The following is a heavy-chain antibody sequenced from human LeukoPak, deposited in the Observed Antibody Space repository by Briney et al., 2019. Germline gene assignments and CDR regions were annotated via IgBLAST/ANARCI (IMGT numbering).Heavy chain of an antibody. V-gene: IGHV4-31*03. CDR2: IYYNGVT. D-gene: IGHD3-22*01. CDR1: GGSISSGGYY. J-gene: IGHJ4*02. CDR3: ASADYYDSSAFDY. Sequence: MSSQTLSLTCTVSGGSISSGGYYWSWIRQHPGKGLEWIGYIYYNGVTYYNPSLKSRVTISVDTSKNQFSLELSSVTAADTAVYYCASADYYDSSAFDYWGQGTLVTVSS.